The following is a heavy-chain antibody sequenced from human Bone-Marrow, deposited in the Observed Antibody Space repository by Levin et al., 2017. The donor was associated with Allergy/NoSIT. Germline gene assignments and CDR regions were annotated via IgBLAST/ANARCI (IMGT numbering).Heavy chain of an antibody. CDR3: ARDFFGSGRTWVAFDI. V-gene: IGHV4-61*01. D-gene: IGHD3-10*01. Sequence: SETLSLTCTVSGGSVSSGPFFWNWLRQSPGKGLEWFGYVDNLVRTNYNPSLKSRVTISLDTSKEQFSLKLSSVTTADTAVYYCARDFFGSGRTWVAFDIWGQGTIVSVTS. CDR1: GGSVSSGPFF. CDR2: VDNLVRT. J-gene: IGHJ3*02.